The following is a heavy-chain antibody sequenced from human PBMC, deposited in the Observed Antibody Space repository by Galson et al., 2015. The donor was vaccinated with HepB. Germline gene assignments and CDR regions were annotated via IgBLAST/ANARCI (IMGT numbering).Heavy chain of an antibody. V-gene: IGHV3-30*04. Sequence: SLRLSCAASGFTFTDHAFHWVRQAPGKGLEWVAVISYDGKNAYYTDSVKGRFTISRDTSERTVSLQMKNLKPDDTAVYYCGRDLTGDFDILTGLSDSWGPGTPVTVSS. CDR3: GRDLTGDFDILTGLSDS. J-gene: IGHJ5*01. CDR1: GFTFTDHA. D-gene: IGHD3-9*01. CDR2: ISYDGKNA.